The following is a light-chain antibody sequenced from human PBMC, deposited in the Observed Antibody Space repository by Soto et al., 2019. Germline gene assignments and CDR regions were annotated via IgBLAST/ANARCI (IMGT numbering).Light chain of an antibody. J-gene: IGLJ2*01. V-gene: IGLV6-57*04. CDR3: QSYDWNTAV. CDR2: ENN. CDR1: SGSIAGFY. Sequence: NFMLTQPRSVSASPGKTVTISCTRSSGSIAGFYVEWYQQRPGSAPTTVIFENNQRPSGVPARFSGSIDSSSNSASLTISGLTTGDEADYYCQSYDWNTAVFGGGTQLTVL.